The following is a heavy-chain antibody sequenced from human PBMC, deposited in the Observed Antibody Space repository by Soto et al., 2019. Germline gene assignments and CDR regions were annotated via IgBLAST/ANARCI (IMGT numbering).Heavy chain of an antibody. V-gene: IGHV1-69*06. J-gene: IGHJ5*02. CDR1: GGTFNSYS. Sequence: QVQLVQSGAEVKTPGSSVKVSCKASGGTFNSYSIDWVRQAPGQGFEWMGGIIPMSGRPNYAQRVQGRVTFSADKSTNTVDREVNSRTHEDTAVYYCTRRGRQSANWFDPWGQGTLVTVSS. CDR3: TRRGRQSANWFDP. CDR2: IIPMSGRP.